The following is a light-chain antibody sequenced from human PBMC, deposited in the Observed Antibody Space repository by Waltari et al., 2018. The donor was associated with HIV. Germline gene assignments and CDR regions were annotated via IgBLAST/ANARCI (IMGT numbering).Light chain of an antibody. Sequence: DIQIIQSPSSLSASIGDRVTITCQTSQYINMYLNWYQQKSGKAPSLLISAASTLHTGVPSRFSAYASGTTFFLVISSLQPDDIATYYCQQTFATPLTFGAGTKIEI. J-gene: IGKJ4*01. CDR1: QYINMY. V-gene: IGKV1-39*01. CDR2: AAS. CDR3: QQTFATPLT.